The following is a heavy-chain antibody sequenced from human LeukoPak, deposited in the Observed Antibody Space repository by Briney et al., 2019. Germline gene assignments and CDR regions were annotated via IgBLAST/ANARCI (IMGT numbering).Heavy chain of an antibody. CDR3: ARCGGDCNARDAFDI. CDR1: GFTFSSYG. J-gene: IGHJ3*02. Sequence: GGSLRLSCAASGFTFSSYGMHWVRQAPGKGLEWVAVIWYGGSNKYYADSVEGRFTISRDNSKNTLYLQMNSLRAEDTAVYYCARCGGDCNARDAFDIWGQGTMVTVSS. CDR2: IWYGGSNK. D-gene: IGHD2-21*01. V-gene: IGHV3-33*08.